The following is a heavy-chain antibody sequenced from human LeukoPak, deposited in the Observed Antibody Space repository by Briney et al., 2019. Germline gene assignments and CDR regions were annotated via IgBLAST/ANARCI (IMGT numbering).Heavy chain of an antibody. CDR3: ARDRHTAMVTNY. Sequence: ASVKVSCKASGYTFVSYGVTWVRPAPGQGLEWMGWISAYTGSTNYAQKLQGRVTMTTDTTTSTAYMELRSLRSDDTAVYYCARDRHTAMVTNYWGQGTLVTVSS. J-gene: IGHJ4*02. CDR2: ISAYTGST. V-gene: IGHV1-18*01. CDR1: GYTFVSYG. D-gene: IGHD5-18*01.